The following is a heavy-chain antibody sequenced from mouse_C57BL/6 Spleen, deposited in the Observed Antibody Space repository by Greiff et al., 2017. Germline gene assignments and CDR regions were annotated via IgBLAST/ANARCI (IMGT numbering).Heavy chain of an antibody. CDR3: TRGDYGSSYLFDY. Sequence: SGAELVRPGASVTLSCKASGYTFTDYEMHWVKQTPVHGLEWIGAIDPETGGTAYNQKFKGKAILTADKPSSTAYMELRSLTSEGSAVYYCTRGDYGSSYLFDYWGQGTTLTVSS. V-gene: IGHV1-15*01. J-gene: IGHJ2*01. CDR2: IDPETGGT. D-gene: IGHD1-1*01. CDR1: GYTFTDYE.